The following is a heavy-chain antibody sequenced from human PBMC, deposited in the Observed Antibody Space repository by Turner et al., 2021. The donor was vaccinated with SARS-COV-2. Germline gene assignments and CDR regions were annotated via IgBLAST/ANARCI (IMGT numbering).Heavy chain of an antibody. CDR1: GGTLSSYT. J-gene: IGHJ4*02. CDR3: ASRWFGELPFDY. D-gene: IGHD3-10*01. CDR2: IITILGIT. V-gene: IGHV1-69*02. Sequence: QVQLVQSGAEVKKPGSSVKLSCKASGGTLSSYTIRWVRQASGQGLKWMGRIITILGITNYAQKIQGRVTITADKSTSTAYMDLNSLRSEDTAVYYCASRWFGELPFDYWGQGTLVTVSS.